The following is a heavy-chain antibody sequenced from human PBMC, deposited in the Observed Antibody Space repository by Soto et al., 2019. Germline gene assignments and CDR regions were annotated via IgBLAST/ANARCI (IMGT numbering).Heavy chain of an antibody. D-gene: IGHD4-4*01. CDR2: IYYSGST. J-gene: IGHJ4*02. CDR3: ARYYTVTTGFDY. V-gene: IGHV4-59*01. Sequence: PSETLSLTCTVSGGSISSYYWSWIRQPPGKGLEWIGYIYYSGSTNYNPSLKSRVTISVDTSKNQFSLKLSSVTAADTAVYYCARYYTVTTGFDYWGQGTLVTVSS. CDR1: GGSISSYY.